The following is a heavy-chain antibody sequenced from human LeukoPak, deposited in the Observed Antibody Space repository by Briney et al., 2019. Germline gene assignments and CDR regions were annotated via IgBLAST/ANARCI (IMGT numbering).Heavy chain of an antibody. D-gene: IGHD1-26*01. V-gene: IGHV3-20*04. J-gene: IGHJ4*02. CDR2: INWNGGST. CDR3: AKGSGSYYFDY. Sequence: GGSLRLSCGASGFTFDDYGMSWVRQAPGKGLEWVSGINWNGGSTGYADSVKGRFTISRDNAKNSLYLQMNSLRAEDTALYYCAKGSGSYYFDYWGQGTLVTFSS. CDR1: GFTFDDYG.